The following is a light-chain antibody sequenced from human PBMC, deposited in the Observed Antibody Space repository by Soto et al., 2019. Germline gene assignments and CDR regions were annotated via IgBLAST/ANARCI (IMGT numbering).Light chain of an antibody. CDR1: QSVSSNY. J-gene: IGKJ5*01. V-gene: IGKV3-20*01. Sequence: EIVLTQSPGTLSLSPGERATLSCRASQSVSSNYLAWYQQKPGQAPRHLIYGASNRATGIPDRFSGSGSGTDFTLTISRLEPEDFAVYYCQQYGSSPPITFGQGTRLEIK. CDR2: GAS. CDR3: QQYGSSPPIT.